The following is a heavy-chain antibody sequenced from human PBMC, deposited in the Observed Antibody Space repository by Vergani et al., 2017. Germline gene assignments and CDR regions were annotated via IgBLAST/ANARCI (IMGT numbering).Heavy chain of an antibody. V-gene: IGHV3-23*01. Sequence: EVQLLESGGSLKQPGGSVRLSCAASGFTFSTYAMHWVRPAPGKGLKWVSALTGGGGSTYYADSFKGRFIISRDNSRDTLYLQMNSLRPEDTATYYCVKDAGSYENCFDSWGQGTLVTVSS. D-gene: IGHD1-26*01. CDR2: LTGGGGST. CDR1: GFTFSTYA. J-gene: IGHJ5*01. CDR3: VKDAGSYENCFDS.